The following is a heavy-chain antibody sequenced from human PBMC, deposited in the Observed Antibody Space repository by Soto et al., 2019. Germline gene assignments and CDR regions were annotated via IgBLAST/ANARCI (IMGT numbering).Heavy chain of an antibody. CDR3: ARALRANIVATSPFDY. D-gene: IGHD5-12*01. CDR1: GGSFSGYY. V-gene: IGHV4-34*01. J-gene: IGHJ4*02. CDR2: INHSGST. Sequence: QVQLQQWGAGLLKPSETLSLTCAVYGGSFSGYYWSWIRQPPGKGLEWIGEINHSGSTNYNPSLKSRVTISVDTSKNQFSLKLSAVTAADTAVYYCARALRANIVATSPFDYCGQGTLVTVSS.